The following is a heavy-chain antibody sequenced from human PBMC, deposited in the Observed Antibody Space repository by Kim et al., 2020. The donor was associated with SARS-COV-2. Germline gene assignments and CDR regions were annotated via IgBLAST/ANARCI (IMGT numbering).Heavy chain of an antibody. D-gene: IGHD6-19*01. CDR2: INSDGSST. J-gene: IGHJ4*02. CDR3: ARDLSSSGGTGY. CDR1: GFSFSTYG. Sequence: GGSLRLSCAASGFSFSTYGMHWVRQAPGKGLVWVSRINSDGSSTNYADSVKGRFTISRDNSKNTLYLQMNSLRAEDTAVYYCARDLSSSGGTGYWGQGTLVTVSS. V-gene: IGHV3-74*01.